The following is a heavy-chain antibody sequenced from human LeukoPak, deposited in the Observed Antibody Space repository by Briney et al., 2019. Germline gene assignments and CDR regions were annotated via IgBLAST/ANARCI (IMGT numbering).Heavy chain of an antibody. Sequence: PSETLSLTCTVSGGSISTYYWSWIRQPPGKGLERIGYVYYSGSTNYNPSLMSRVTISVDTSENQFSLKLNSVTAADTAMYYCARGSDVVIIKNAFDIWGQGTMVTVSS. D-gene: IGHD3-22*01. CDR1: GGSISTYY. J-gene: IGHJ3*02. V-gene: IGHV4-59*01. CDR2: VYYSGST. CDR3: ARGSDVVIIKNAFDI.